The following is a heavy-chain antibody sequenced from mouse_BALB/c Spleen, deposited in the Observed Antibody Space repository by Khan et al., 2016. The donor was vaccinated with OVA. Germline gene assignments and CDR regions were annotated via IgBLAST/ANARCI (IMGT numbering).Heavy chain of an antibody. J-gene: IGHJ1*01. CDR3: ARMKPYWYFDV. CDR1: GYTFTNYG. Sequence: QIQLVPSGPELKKPGETVKISCKASGYTFTNYGMNWVKQAPGKGLKWMGWINTYTGEPTYADDFKGRFAFSLETSASTAYLQINNLKNEDTATYFCARMKPYWYFDVWGAGTTVTVSS. CDR2: INTYTGEP. V-gene: IGHV9-3-1*01.